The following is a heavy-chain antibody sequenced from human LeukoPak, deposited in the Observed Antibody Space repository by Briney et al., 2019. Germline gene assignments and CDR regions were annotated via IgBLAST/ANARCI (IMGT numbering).Heavy chain of an antibody. CDR2: ISAGGGAT. V-gene: IGHV3-23*01. J-gene: IGHJ4*02. Sequence: GGSLRLSCAASGFTFSSYGLSWVRQAPGKGLEWVSAISAGGGATNYADSVKGRFTISRGNSKNTLYLQMNSLRAEDTAVYYCAKQYGTNSALDYWGQGTLVTVSS. CDR1: GFTFSSYG. D-gene: IGHD2-8*01. CDR3: AKQYGTNSALDY.